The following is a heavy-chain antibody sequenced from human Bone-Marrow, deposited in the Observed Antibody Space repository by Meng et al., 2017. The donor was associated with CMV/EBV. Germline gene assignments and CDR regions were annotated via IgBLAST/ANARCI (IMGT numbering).Heavy chain of an antibody. D-gene: IGHD6-19*01. CDR2: INPNSGGT. Sequence: ASVKVSCKASGYTFTGYYMHWVRQAPGQGLEWMGWINPNSGGTNHAQKFQGRVTMTRDTSISTAYMELSRLRSDDTAVYYCARGGKGLGIAVAGLDYWGQGTLVTVSS. CDR3: ARGGKGLGIAVAGLDY. V-gene: IGHV1-2*02. J-gene: IGHJ4*02. CDR1: GYTFTGYY.